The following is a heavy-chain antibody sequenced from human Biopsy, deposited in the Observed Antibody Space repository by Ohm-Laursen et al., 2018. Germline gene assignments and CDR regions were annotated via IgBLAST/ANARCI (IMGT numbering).Heavy chain of an antibody. CDR1: GFTFSSFW. CDR2: IKQDGSEE. J-gene: IGHJ4*02. D-gene: IGHD2-15*01. V-gene: IGHV3-7*01. CDR3: ARAYSRGDY. Sequence: SLRLSCAASGFTFSSFWMSWVRQAPGKGLEWVANIKQDGSEENYVDSVKGRFTISRDNAKNSLLLQMNRLRVEDTAVYYCARAYSRGDYWGQGTLVTVSS.